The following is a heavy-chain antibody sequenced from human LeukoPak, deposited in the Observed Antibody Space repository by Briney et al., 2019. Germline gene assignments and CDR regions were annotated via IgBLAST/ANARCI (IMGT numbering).Heavy chain of an antibody. CDR1: GFSLSTSGVG. CDR3: AHTHYDILTGPDAFDI. J-gene: IGHJ3*02. V-gene: IGHV2-5*02. CDR2: IYWDDDK. Sequence: SGPTLVNPTQTLTLTCTFSGFSLSTSGVGVGWIRQPPGKALEWLAVIYWDDDKRYSPSLKSRLTITKDTSKNQVVPTMTNMDPVDTATYYCAHTHYDILTGPDAFDIWGQGTMVTVSS. D-gene: IGHD3-9*01.